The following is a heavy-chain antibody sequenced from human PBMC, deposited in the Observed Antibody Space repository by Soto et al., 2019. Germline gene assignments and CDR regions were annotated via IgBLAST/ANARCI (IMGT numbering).Heavy chain of an antibody. V-gene: IGHV1-69*02. Sequence: QVQLVQSGAEVKKPGSSVKVSCKASGGTFSSYIISWVRQAPGQGLEWMGRIIPIVGIANYAQRFQCRVTITADKSTSTAYMEMSSLRSEDTAVYYCARGGVAGFDPWGQGTLVTVSS. J-gene: IGHJ5*02. CDR1: GGTFSSYI. CDR2: IIPIVGIA. D-gene: IGHD6-19*01. CDR3: ARGGVAGFDP.